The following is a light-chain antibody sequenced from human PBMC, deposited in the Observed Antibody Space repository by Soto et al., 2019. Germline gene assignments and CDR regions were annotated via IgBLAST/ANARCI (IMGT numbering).Light chain of an antibody. Sequence: QSVLTQPRSVSGPPGQSVTISCTGTGSDIGNYNYVSWYQQYPGKAPKLIIYDVSKRPSWIPDRFFGSKFGNTASLTISGLQAEDEADYYCCSYAGSFIFVFGTGTKVTVL. CDR2: DVS. V-gene: IGLV2-11*01. CDR3: CSYAGSFIFV. CDR1: GSDIGNYNY. J-gene: IGLJ1*01.